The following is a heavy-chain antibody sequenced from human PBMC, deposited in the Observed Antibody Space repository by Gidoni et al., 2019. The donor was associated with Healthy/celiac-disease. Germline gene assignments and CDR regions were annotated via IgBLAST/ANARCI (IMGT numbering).Heavy chain of an antibody. CDR3: AKRVLVVVAATTVDY. CDR1: GFTFRRYA. CDR2: SSGSGGST. V-gene: IGHV3-23*01. Sequence: EVQLLESGGGLVQPGGSLRLSCASSGFTFRRYAMSWVRQAPGKGLEWVSASSGSGGSTYYADSVKGRFTISRDNSKNTLYRQMNSRRAEDTAVYYCAKRVLVVVAATTVDYWGQGTLVTVSS. J-gene: IGHJ4*02. D-gene: IGHD2-15*01.